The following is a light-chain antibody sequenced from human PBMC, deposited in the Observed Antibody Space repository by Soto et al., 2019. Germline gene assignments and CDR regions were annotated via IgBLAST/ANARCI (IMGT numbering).Light chain of an antibody. Sequence: QSVLTQPPSVSGAPGQRVTISCTGISSNSGAGYDVHWYQQLPGTAPKLLIYGNSNRPSGVPDRFSGSKSGTSASLAITGLQAEDEADYYCQSYDSSLSGLYVFGTGTKLTVL. CDR3: QSYDSSLSGLYV. V-gene: IGLV1-40*01. CDR1: SSNSGAGYD. CDR2: GNS. J-gene: IGLJ1*01.